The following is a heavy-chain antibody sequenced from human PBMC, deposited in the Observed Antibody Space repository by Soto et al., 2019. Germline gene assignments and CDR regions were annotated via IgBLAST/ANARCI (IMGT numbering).Heavy chain of an antibody. D-gene: IGHD5-12*01. J-gene: IGHJ4*02. CDR2: ISSNGGST. CDR3: VKEEEEMATITSYYFDY. Sequence: GGSLRLSCSASGFTFSSYAMHWVRQAPGKGLEYVSAISSNGGSTYYADSVKGRFTISRDNSKNTLYLQMSSLRAEDTAVYYCVKEEEEMATITSYYFDYWGQGTLVTVSS. V-gene: IGHV3-64D*06. CDR1: GFTFSSYA.